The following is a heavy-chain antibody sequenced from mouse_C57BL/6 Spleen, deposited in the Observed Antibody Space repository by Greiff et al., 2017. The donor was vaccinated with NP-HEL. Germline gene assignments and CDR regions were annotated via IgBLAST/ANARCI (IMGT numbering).Heavy chain of an antibody. CDR1: GYTFTSYW. CDR2: IYPGSGST. D-gene: IGHD2-4*01. J-gene: IGHJ3*01. CDR3: ARDYDGAWFAY. V-gene: IGHV1-55*01. Sequence: VQLQESGAELVKPGASVKMSCKASGYTFTSYWITWVKQRPGQGLEWIGDIYPGSGSTNYNEKFKSKATLTVDTSSSTAYMQLSGLPSEDSAVYYCARDYDGAWFAYWGQGTLVTVSA.